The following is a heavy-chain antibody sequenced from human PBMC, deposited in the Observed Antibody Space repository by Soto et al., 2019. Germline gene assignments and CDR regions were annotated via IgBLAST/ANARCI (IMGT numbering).Heavy chain of an antibody. D-gene: IGHD3-9*01. CDR1: GGTFSNYP. V-gene: IGHV1-69*12. J-gene: IGHJ2*01. CDR3: ARGNDRGRQLGYFDL. CDR2: IIPIFGTV. Sequence: QVQLVQSGAEVKKPGSSVKVSCKASGGTFSNYPISWVRQAPGQGLEWMGGIIPIFGTVNYAQKFQGRVTITADESTRTAYMELRSMRSEDAAVYYCARGNDRGRQLGYFDLWGRGTLVTVSS.